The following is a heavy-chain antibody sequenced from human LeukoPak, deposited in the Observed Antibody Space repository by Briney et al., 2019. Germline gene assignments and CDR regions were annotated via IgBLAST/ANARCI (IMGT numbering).Heavy chain of an antibody. V-gene: IGHV4-34*01. CDR3: ARGRQDVTVIVVVMTAVSYYLDV. D-gene: IGHD3-22*01. Sequence: SEXLSLTXAXYGGSFSGYYXTWIRQTPEKGLEWIGEMNPSGSTNYNPSLKRRVTISVDTSKNQFSLELSSVTAADTAVYYCARGRQDVTVIVVVMTAVSYYLDVWGKGTTVTVS. J-gene: IGHJ6*03. CDR2: MNPSGST. CDR1: GGSFSGYY.